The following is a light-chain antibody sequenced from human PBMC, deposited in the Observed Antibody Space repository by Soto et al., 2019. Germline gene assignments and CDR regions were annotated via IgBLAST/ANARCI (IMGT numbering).Light chain of an antibody. CDR2: AAS. V-gene: IGKV1-5*01. CDR1: QSIGRW. CDR3: QQYYSYLLA. Sequence: DIQMTQSASTLSASVGDRVTITCRASQSIGRWLAWFQQKPGKAPNLLIYAASTLQSGVPSRFSGSGSGTDFTLTISCLQSEDFATYYCQQYYSYLLAFGQGTKVDI. J-gene: IGKJ1*01.